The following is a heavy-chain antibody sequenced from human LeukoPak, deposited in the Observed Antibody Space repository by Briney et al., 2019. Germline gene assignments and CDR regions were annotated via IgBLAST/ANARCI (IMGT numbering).Heavy chain of an antibody. J-gene: IGHJ4*02. D-gene: IGHD3-10*01. CDR3: AKGLYYCGSGSSDY. CDR1: GFTFSTYG. Sequence: GGSLRLSCVASGFTFSTYGMSWVRQAPGKGLEWVSAISGSGGSTYYADSVKGRFTISRDNSKNTLYLQMNSLRAEDTAVYYCAKGLYYCGSGSSDYWGQGTLVTVSS. CDR2: ISGSGGST. V-gene: IGHV3-23*01.